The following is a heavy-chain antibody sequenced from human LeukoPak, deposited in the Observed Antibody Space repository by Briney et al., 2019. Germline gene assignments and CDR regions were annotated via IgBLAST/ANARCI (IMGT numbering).Heavy chain of an antibody. Sequence: PGGSLRLSCAASQITFRNYAMHWVRQAPGKGLEWVAVVLYEGGYKYYMDSVKGRFTISRDKSKNTLDLQMSSLRPEDTAIYYCASTSHCSGDTCSSRSPGSWGQGTLVIVSS. CDR2: VLYEGGYK. CDR3: ASTSHCSGDTCSSRSPGS. CDR1: QITFRNYA. J-gene: IGHJ5*02. V-gene: IGHV3-30-3*01. D-gene: IGHD2-15*01.